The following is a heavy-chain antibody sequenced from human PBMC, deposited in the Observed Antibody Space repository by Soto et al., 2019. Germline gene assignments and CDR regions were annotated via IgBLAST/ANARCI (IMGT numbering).Heavy chain of an antibody. Sequence: GGSLRLSCAASGFTFSSYSMNWVRQAPGKGLEWVSYISSSSSTIYYADSVKGRFTISRDNSKNTLYLQMRSLRAEDTAVYYCAKDMRCSGGSCYSDFDYWGQGTLVTVSS. D-gene: IGHD2-15*01. CDR2: ISSSSSTI. V-gene: IGHV3-48*01. CDR3: AKDMRCSGGSCYSDFDY. CDR1: GFTFSSYS. J-gene: IGHJ4*02.